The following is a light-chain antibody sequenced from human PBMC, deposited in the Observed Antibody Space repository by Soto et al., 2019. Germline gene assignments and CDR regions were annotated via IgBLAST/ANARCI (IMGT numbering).Light chain of an antibody. J-gene: IGKJ1*01. CDR1: QNIRSR. CDR3: QQYNSYSPWT. Sequence: QMTQSPSTLSASLGDRVTITCRASQNIRSRLAWFQQKPGKAPKLLIYDASSLESGVPQRFSGSGSGTEFTLTISSLQPDDFATYYCQQYNSYSPWTFGQGTKVDI. V-gene: IGKV1-5*01. CDR2: DAS.